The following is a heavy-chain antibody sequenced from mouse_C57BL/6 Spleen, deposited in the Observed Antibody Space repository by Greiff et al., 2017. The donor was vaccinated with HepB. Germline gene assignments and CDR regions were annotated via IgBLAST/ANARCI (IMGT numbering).Heavy chain of an antibody. CDR3: ARSPSYYDYAMDY. CDR2: INPNNGGT. J-gene: IGHJ4*01. D-gene: IGHD2-4*01. Sequence: EVQLQQSGPELVKPGASVKMSCKASGYTFTDYNMHWVKQSHGKSLEWIGYINPNNGGTSYNQKFKGKATLTVNKSSSTAYMELRSLTSEDSAVYDCARSPSYYDYAMDYWGQGTSVTVSS. V-gene: IGHV1-22*01. CDR1: GYTFTDYN.